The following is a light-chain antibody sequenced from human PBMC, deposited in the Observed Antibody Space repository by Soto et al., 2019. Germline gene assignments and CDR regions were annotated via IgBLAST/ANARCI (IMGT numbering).Light chain of an antibody. CDR1: QSVNSH. J-gene: IGKJ4*01. CDR3: QQYSSWSPLT. Sequence: EIVMTQTPATLSVSPGDGATLSCRASQSVNSHLAWYQQKPGQAPRLLIYEVFTRATGIPARFSGSGSGTEFTLTISSLQSDDSAVYYCQQYSSWSPLTFGGGTKVEI. V-gene: IGKV3-15*01. CDR2: EVF.